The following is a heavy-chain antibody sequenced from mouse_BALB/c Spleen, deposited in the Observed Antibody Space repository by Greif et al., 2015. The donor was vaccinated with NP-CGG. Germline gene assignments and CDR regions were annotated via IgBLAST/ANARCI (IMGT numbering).Heavy chain of an antibody. CDR1: GFTFSSFG. CDR2: ISSGSSTI. Sequence: EVMLVESGGGLVQPGGSRKLSCAASGFTFSSFGMHWVRQAPEKGLEWVAYISSGSSTIYYADTVKGRFTISRDNPKNXLFLQRTSLRSEDTAMYYCARSDYYGSSYWYFDVWGAGTTVTVSS. V-gene: IGHV5-17*02. J-gene: IGHJ1*01. CDR3: ARSDYYGSSYWYFDV. D-gene: IGHD1-1*01.